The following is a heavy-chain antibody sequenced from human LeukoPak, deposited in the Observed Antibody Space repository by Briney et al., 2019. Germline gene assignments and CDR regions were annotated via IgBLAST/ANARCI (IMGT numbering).Heavy chain of an antibody. Sequence: ASVKVSCKASGYTFTGYYMHWVRQAPGQGLEWMGWISAYNGNTNYAQKLQGRVTMTTDTSTSTAYMELRSLRSDDTAVYYCARDPGSYYDFWSGYYNDYWGQGTLVTVSS. CDR3: ARDPGSYYDFWSGYYNDY. CDR1: GYTFTGYY. V-gene: IGHV1-18*04. D-gene: IGHD3-3*01. CDR2: ISAYNGNT. J-gene: IGHJ4*02.